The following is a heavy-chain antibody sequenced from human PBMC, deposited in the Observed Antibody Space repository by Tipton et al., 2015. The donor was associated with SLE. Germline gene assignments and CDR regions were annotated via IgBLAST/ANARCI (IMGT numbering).Heavy chain of an antibody. J-gene: IGHJ3*02. V-gene: IGHV3-53*01. CDR2: IYSGGST. CDR3: ARGLYNWNYEGAFDI. CDR1: GFTVSSNY. D-gene: IGHD1-7*01. Sequence: GSLRLSCAASGFTVSSNYMSWVRQAPGKGLEWVSVIYSGGSTYYADSVKGRFTISRDNSKNTLYLQMNSLRAEDTAVYYYARGLYNWNYEGAFDIWGQGTMVTVSS.